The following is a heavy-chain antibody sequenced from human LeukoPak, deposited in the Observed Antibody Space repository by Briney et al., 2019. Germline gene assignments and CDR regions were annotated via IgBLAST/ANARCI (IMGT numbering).Heavy chain of an antibody. CDR1: GFTFSSYW. V-gene: IGHV3-74*01. Sequence: GGSLRLSCAASGFTFSSYWMHWVRQAPGKGLVWVSRINSDGSSTSYADSVKGRFTISRDNAKNTLYLQMNSLRAEDTAVYYCAREGIVVVRNYYYYMDVWGKGTTVTVSS. CDR2: INSDGSST. J-gene: IGHJ6*03. CDR3: AREGIVVVRNYYYYMDV. D-gene: IGHD3-22*01.